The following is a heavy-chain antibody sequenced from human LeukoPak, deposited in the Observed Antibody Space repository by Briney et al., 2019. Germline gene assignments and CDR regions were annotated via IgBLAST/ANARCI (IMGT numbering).Heavy chain of an antibody. CDR2: INPNHGDT. D-gene: IGHD5-18*01. CDR1: GYTFTSYA. J-gene: IGHJ5*02. CDR3: ARQDYSYGFDP. Sequence: GASVKVSCKASGYTFTSYAMNWVRQAPGQGLEWMGWINPNHGDTNYAQKFQGRVTMTRDTSISTAYMELSRLRSDDTAVYYCARQDYSYGFDPWGQGTLVTVSS. V-gene: IGHV1-2*02.